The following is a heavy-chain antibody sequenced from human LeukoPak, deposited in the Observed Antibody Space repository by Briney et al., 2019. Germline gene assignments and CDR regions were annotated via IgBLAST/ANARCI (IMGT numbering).Heavy chain of an antibody. CDR1: GFTFSSYG. Sequence: GGSLRLSCAASGFTFSSYGMHWVRQAPGKGLEWVAVISYDGSNKYYADSVKGRFTISRDNSKNTLYLQMNSLRAEDTAVYYCARDRDYGDYVTWIWDYWGQGTLVTVSS. D-gene: IGHD4-17*01. CDR3: ARDRDYGDYVTWIWDY. V-gene: IGHV3-30*03. J-gene: IGHJ4*02. CDR2: ISYDGSNK.